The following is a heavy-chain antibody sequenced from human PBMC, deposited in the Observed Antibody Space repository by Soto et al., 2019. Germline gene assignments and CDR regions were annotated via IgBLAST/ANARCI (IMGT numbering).Heavy chain of an antibody. J-gene: IGHJ2*01. CDR1: GGSISSYY. D-gene: IGHD2-15*01. CDR2: IYYSGST. V-gene: IGHV4-59*08. Sequence: QVQLQESGPGLVKPSETLSLTCTVSGGSISSYYWSWIRQPPGKGLEWIGYIYYSGSTNYNPSLKRRVTISVDTSKNQFSLKLGSVTAADTAVYYCARREPASRQYCSGGSCYLDWYFDLWGRGTLVTVSS. CDR3: ARREPASRQYCSGGSCYLDWYFDL.